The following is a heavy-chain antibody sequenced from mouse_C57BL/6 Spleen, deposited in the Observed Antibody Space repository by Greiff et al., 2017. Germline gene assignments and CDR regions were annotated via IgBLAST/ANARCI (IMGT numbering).Heavy chain of an antibody. CDR3: ACGYDGGGYAMDY. CDR1: GYTFTSYW. CDR2: LDPSDSYT. J-gene: IGHJ4*01. Sequence: QVQLQQPGAELVKPGASVKLSCKASGYTFTSYWMQWVKQRPGQGLEWIGELDPSDSYTNYNQKFKGKATLTVDPSSSTAYMQLSSLTSEESAVDYCACGYDGGGYAMDYWGQGTSVTVSS. D-gene: IGHD2-2*01. V-gene: IGHV1-50*01.